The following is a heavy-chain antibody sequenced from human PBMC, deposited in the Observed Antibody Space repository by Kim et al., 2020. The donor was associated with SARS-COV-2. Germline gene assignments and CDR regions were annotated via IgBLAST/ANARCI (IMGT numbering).Heavy chain of an antibody. CDR1: GGSISSGGYY. J-gene: IGHJ5*02. CDR3: ARANYYGSGSYPPGLNWFDP. Sequence: SETLSLTCTVSGGSISSGGYYWSWIRQHPGKGLEWIGYIYYSGSTYYNPSLKSRVTISVDTSKNQFSLKLSSVTAADTAVYYCARANYYGSGSYPPGLNWFDPWGQGTLVTVSS. V-gene: IGHV4-31*03. D-gene: IGHD3-10*01. CDR2: IYYSGST.